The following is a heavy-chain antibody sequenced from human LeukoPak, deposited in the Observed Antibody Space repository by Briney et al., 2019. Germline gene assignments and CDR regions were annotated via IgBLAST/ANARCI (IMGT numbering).Heavy chain of an antibody. D-gene: IGHD3-16*01. J-gene: IGHJ6*02. V-gene: IGHV3-21*01. CDR2: INRSSIYI. CDR1: GFTFSSYS. Sequence: PGGSLTLSCIASGFTFSSYSMNWVRQAPGKGLEWVSSINRSSIYIYYADSVKGRFTISRDNAKNSLYLQMNTLRAEDTAVYYCARRVWDQQGDYYYGMDVWGQGTTVTVSS. CDR3: ARRVWDQQGDYYYGMDV.